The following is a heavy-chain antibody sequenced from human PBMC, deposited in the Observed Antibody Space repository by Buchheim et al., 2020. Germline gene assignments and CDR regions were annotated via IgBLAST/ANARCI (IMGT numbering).Heavy chain of an antibody. CDR3: AKGSGNNNWYVWFDP. Sequence: EVQLVESGGGLVQPGGSLRLSCAASGFTVSSNYMSWVRQAPGKGLEWVSAIGYSGDSTYYADSVKGRFTISRDNSKNTLFLQMTSLRAEDTAVYYCAKGSGNNNWYVWFDPWGQGTL. CDR2: IGYSGDST. J-gene: IGHJ5*02. V-gene: IGHV3-23*04. D-gene: IGHD1-1*01. CDR1: GFTVSSNY.